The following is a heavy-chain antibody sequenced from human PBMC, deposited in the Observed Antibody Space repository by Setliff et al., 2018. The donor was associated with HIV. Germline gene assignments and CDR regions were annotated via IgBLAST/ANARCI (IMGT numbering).Heavy chain of an antibody. CDR2: IDPSDFYI. CDR1: GYSFTNYW. V-gene: IGHV5-10-1*01. D-gene: IGHD5-18*01. Sequence: GESLKISCKGSGYSFTNYWINWVRQMPGKGLEWMGRIDPSDFYIKYSPSFQGHVTISADRSITTAYLQWSSLRASDTATYYCARQPRGYSYGDGVYLDYWGQGTPVTVTS. CDR3: ARQPRGYSYGDGVYLDY. J-gene: IGHJ4*02.